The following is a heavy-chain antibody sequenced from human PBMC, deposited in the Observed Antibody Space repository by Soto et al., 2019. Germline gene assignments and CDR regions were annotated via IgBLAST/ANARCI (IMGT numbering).Heavy chain of an antibody. Sequence: GGSLRLSCAASGFTFSSYAMSWVRQAPGKGLEWVSAISGSGGSTYYADSVKGRFTISRDNSKNTLYLQMNSLRAEDTAVYYCAKDLSRWELLGGFDYWGQGTLVTVSS. CDR1: GFTFSSYA. CDR2: ISGSGGST. J-gene: IGHJ4*02. D-gene: IGHD1-26*01. V-gene: IGHV3-23*01. CDR3: AKDLSRWELLGGFDY.